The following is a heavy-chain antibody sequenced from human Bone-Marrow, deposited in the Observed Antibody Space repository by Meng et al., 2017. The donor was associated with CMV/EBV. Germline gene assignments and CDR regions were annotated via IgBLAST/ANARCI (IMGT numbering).Heavy chain of an antibody. V-gene: IGHV3-53*01. D-gene: IGHD1-26*01. CDR3: ARGPSGSFGGGDY. J-gene: IGHJ4*02. CDR2: ISSGGFT. CDR1: GFTFSSYA. Sequence: GESLKISCAASGFTFSSYAMHWVRQAPGKGLEFVSVISSGGFTYYADSAKGRFTISRDNSKNTLYRQMNSLRAEDTALYYCARGPSGSFGGGDYWGPGTLVTVSS.